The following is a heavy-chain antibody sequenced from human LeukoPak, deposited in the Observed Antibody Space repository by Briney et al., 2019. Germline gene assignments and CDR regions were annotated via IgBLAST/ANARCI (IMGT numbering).Heavy chain of an antibody. V-gene: IGHV1-58*02. CDR1: GFTFTSSA. D-gene: IGHD1-26*01. Sequence: SVKVSCKASGFTFTSSAMQWVRQARGQRLEWIGWIVVGSGNTNYAQKFQERVTMTRDTSISTAYMELSRLRSDDTAVYYCARGGVGAYTPFDYWGQGTLVTVSP. CDR2: IVVGSGNT. J-gene: IGHJ4*02. CDR3: ARGGVGAYTPFDY.